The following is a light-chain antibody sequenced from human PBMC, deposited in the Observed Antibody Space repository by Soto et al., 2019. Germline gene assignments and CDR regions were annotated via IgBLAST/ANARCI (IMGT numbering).Light chain of an antibody. CDR3: HQYVSSPPIT. Sequence: EIVLTQSPGTLSLSPGERATLSCRASQSVSSSYLAWYQQKPGQAPRLLIYGASSRATGIPDRFSGSGSGTDFTLTISRLEPEDFAVYYCHQYVSSPPITFGQGTRLEIK. V-gene: IGKV3-20*01. CDR2: GAS. CDR1: QSVSSSY. J-gene: IGKJ5*01.